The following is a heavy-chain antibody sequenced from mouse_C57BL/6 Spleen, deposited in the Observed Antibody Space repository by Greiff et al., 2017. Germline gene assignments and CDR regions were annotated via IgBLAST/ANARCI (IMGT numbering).Heavy chain of an antibody. CDR2: ISGGGGNT. V-gene: IGHV5-9*01. Sequence: EVMLVESGGGLVKPGGSLKLSCAASGFTFSSYTMSWVRQTPEKRLEWVATISGGGGNTYYPDSVKGRFTSSRDNAKNTLYLQMSSLRSEDTALYYCARQMVTPYYFDYWGQGTTLTVSS. CDR1: GFTFSSYT. J-gene: IGHJ2*01. D-gene: IGHD2-2*01. CDR3: ARQMVTPYYFDY.